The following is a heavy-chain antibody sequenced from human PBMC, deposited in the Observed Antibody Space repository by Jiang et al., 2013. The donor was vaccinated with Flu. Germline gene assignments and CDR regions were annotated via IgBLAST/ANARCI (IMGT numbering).Heavy chain of an antibody. CDR1: GFNFTNYA. J-gene: IGHJ4*02. D-gene: IGHD3-10*01. CDR3: VIGSMLRLDY. CDR2: MSNDGKSK. V-gene: IGHV3-30*01. Sequence: GGGVVQPGRSLRLPCVGSGFNFTNYAMHWVRQAPGKGLEYVALMSNDGKSKYYAESVKGRFTISTDNSRNTLYLQMNDLRPEDTALYYCVIGSMLRLDYWGQGTLVTVSS.